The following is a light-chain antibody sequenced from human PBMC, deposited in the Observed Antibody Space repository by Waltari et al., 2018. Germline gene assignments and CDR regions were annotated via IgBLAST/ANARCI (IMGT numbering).Light chain of an antibody. CDR2: WAS. CDR3: QQYYSRRT. V-gene: IGKV4-1*01. CDR1: QTILYNANDKNY. Sequence: IVMTQSPDSLAVSLGERATINCKSSQTILYNANDKNYLAWYQQKPGQPPRLLIYWASTRESGVPDRFSGSGSGTDFTLTISNLQAEDVAVDYCQQYYSRRTFGQGTKVEI. J-gene: IGKJ1*01.